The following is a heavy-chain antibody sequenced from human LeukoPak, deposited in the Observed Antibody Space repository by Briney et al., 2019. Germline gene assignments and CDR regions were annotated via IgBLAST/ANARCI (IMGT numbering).Heavy chain of an antibody. CDR1: GYTFTSYY. V-gene: IGHV1-46*01. CDR3: ARVLVDGSGSYSSYYYYYYMDV. Sequence: ASVKVSCKASGYTFTSYYMHWVRQAPGQGLEWMGIINPSGGSTSYAQKFQGRVTMTRDMSTSTVYMELSSLRSEDTAVYYCARVLVDGSGSYSSYYYYYYMDVWGKGTTVTVSS. J-gene: IGHJ6*03. D-gene: IGHD3-10*01. CDR2: INPSGGST.